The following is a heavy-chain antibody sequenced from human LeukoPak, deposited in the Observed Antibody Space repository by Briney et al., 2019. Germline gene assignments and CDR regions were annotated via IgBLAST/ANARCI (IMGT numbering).Heavy chain of an antibody. CDR2: INPSGDNT. V-gene: IGHV1-46*01. D-gene: IGHD6-6*01. Sequence: ASVKVSCKASGYTFTNNFMHWVRQAPGQGLEWIGIINPSGDNTWYAQKFQGRVTMTRDMATSTDYLEVSSLRSEDTAVYYCASQIEGYSSSLTYYFDYWGQGTLVTVSS. J-gene: IGHJ4*02. CDR3: ASQIEGYSSSLTYYFDY. CDR1: GYTFTNNF.